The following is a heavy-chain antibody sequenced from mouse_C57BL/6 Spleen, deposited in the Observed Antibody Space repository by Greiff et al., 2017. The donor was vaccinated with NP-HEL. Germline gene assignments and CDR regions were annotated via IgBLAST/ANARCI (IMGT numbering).Heavy chain of an antibody. CDR2: IWTGGGT. V-gene: IGHV2-9-1*01. D-gene: IGHD2-4*01. Sequence: VKLMESGPGLVAPSQSLSITRTVSGFSLTSYAISWVRQPPGKGLEWLGVIWTGGGTNYNSALKSRLSISKDNSKSQVFLKMNSLQTDDTARYYCARNRGYDYDEDWYFDVWGTGTTVTVSS. CDR1: GFSLTSYA. J-gene: IGHJ1*03. CDR3: ARNRGYDYDEDWYFDV.